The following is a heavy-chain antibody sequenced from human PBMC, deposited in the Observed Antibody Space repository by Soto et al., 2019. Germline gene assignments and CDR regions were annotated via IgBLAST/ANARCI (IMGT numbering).Heavy chain of an antibody. CDR3: AREESSDSHRYFQY. J-gene: IGHJ1*01. V-gene: IGHV3-33*01. CDR1: VFSFSNYG. CDR2: IWYDGSNQ. Sequence: QVQLVESGGGVVQPGRSLRLSCAASVFSFSNYGMHWLRQVPGKGLEWVAVIWYDGSNQHYADSVKGRFTISRDDSKNTLYLEMNSLRAEDTAVYYCAREESSDSHRYFQYWGQGTLVTVSS. D-gene: IGHD3-22*01.